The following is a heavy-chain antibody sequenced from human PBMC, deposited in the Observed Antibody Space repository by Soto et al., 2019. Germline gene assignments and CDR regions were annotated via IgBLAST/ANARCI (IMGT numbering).Heavy chain of an antibody. V-gene: IGHV1-69*04. CDR1: GGTLSSYT. J-gene: IGHJ4*02. CDR3: ARDKGYCSDTSCPDFDY. Sequence: GASVTVSCKASGGTLSSYTCRWVRQAPGQGLEWMGRVTPNLGVTNYAKKFQGRFTIVVDTSTSTAYMELNSLRYEDTAVYYCARDKGYCSDTSCPDFDYWGQGTLVTVSS. D-gene: IGHD2-15*01. CDR2: VTPNLGVT.